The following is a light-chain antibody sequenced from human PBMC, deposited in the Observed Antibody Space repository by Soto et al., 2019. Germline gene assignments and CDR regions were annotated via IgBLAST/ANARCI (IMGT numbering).Light chain of an antibody. CDR2: GAS. J-gene: IGKJ4*01. V-gene: IGKV3-15*01. CDR1: QSISTN. Sequence: MTQSPATLPAPAPERVSLSCRASQSISTNLAWYQQKPGQAPRLLIYGASTRDTHIPDRFSGTGSETEFTLSVSSLQSEDFAIYYCQQYYDWPLVTFGGGTRVEI. CDR3: QQYYDWPLVT.